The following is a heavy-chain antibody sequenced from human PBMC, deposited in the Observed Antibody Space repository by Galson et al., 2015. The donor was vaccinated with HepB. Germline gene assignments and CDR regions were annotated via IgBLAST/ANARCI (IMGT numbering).Heavy chain of an antibody. CDR1: GFTFSSYG. J-gene: IGHJ4*02. V-gene: IGHV3-30*18. D-gene: IGHD6-19*01. CDR2: ISYDGSNK. Sequence: SGAEVKKPGESLRISCKASGFTFSSYGMHWVRQAPGKGLEWVAVISYDGSNKYYADSVKGRFTISRDNSKNTLYLQMNSLRAEDTAVYYGAKEFSQWLVENCLTYWGQGTLVTVSS. CDR3: AKEFSQWLVENCLTY.